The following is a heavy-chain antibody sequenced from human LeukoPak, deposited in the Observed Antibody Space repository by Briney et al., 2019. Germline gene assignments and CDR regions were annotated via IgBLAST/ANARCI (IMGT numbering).Heavy chain of an antibody. D-gene: IGHD1-1*01. V-gene: IGHV3-30*04. CDR1: GFTFSSYA. Sequence: GGSLRLSCAASGFTFSSYAMHWVRQAPGPGLESVAVISYDGSNKYYADSVKERFTISRDNSKNTLDLQKNGLRAEDTAVYYCASSRGSLVRGWDRYSTGTTERTWFDPWGQGTLVTVSS. CDR3: ASSRGSLVRGWDRYSTGTTERTWFDP. CDR2: ISYDGSNK. J-gene: IGHJ5*02.